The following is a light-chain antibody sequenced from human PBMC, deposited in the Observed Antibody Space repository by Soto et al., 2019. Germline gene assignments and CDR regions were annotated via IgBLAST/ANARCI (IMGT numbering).Light chain of an antibody. V-gene: IGLV1-40*01. CDR3: QAYDSSLRGGV. J-gene: IGLJ1*01. Sequence: QSVLTQPPSVSGAPGQRVTISCTGSSSNIGAGYDVHWYQQLPGTAPKLLIYGNSNRPSGVPDRFSGSKSGTSASLAITGLQAEDEADHYCQAYDSSLRGGVFGTGTQLTVL. CDR1: SSNIGAGYD. CDR2: GNS.